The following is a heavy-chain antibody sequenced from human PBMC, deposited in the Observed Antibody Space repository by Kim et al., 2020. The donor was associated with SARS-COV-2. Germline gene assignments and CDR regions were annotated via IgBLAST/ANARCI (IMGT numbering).Heavy chain of an antibody. D-gene: IGHD3-9*01. Sequence: GGSLRLSCAASGFTVSSNYMSWVRQAPGKGLEWVSVIYSGGSTYYADSVKGRFTISRDNSKNTLYLQMNSLRAEDTAVYYCARTYFDREVYYFDYWGQGTLVTVSS. CDR3: ARTYFDREVYYFDY. CDR2: IYSGGST. V-gene: IGHV3-66*01. J-gene: IGHJ4*02. CDR1: GFTVSSNY.